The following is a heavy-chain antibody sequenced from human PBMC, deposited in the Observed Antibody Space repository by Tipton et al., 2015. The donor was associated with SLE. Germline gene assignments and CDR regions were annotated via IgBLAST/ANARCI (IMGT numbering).Heavy chain of an antibody. Sequence: SLRLSCAASGFTFSRYAMHWVRQAPGKGLEYVSAISSNGGSTYYADSVKGRFTISRDNSKNTLYLQMGSLRAEDMAVFYCARERGGYCTNGVCYDAFDIWGQGTMVTVSS. CDR2: ISSNGGST. J-gene: IGHJ3*02. D-gene: IGHD2-8*01. CDR3: ARERGGYCTNGVCYDAFDI. CDR1: GFTFSRYA. V-gene: IGHV3-64*02.